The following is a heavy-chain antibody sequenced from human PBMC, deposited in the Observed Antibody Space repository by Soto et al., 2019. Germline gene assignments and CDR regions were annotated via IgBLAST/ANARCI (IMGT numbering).Heavy chain of an antibody. J-gene: IGHJ4*02. CDR1: GFTFSINS. D-gene: IGHD2-15*01. CDR3: VREVCSGGCYSDY. Sequence: EVQLVESGGDLVQPGGSLRLSCAASGFTFSINSMNWVRQAPGKGLEWVSYIDSKSGTIYYADSVKGRFTISRDNARNALYLQMNSLRAEDTAVYYCVREVCSGGCYSDYWGQGTLVTVSS. V-gene: IGHV3-48*01. CDR2: IDSKSGTI.